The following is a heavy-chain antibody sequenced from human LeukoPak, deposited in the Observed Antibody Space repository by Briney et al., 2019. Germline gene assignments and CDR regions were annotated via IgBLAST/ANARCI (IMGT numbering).Heavy chain of an antibody. D-gene: IGHD6-6*01. Sequence: PGGSLRLSCAASGFTFSSYAMSWVRQAPGKGLGWVSAISGSGGSTYYADSVKGRFTISRDNSKNTLYLQMNSLRAEDTAVYYCAKPFEYSSSGSVDYWGQGTLVTVSS. J-gene: IGHJ4*02. CDR1: GFTFSSYA. CDR2: ISGSGGST. CDR3: AKPFEYSSSGSVDY. V-gene: IGHV3-23*01.